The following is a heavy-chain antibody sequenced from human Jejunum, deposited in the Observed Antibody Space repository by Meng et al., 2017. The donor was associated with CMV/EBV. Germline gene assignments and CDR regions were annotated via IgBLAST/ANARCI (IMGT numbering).Heavy chain of an antibody. Sequence: SGGSVTSDDYYWSWIRQPPGKGLESIGFIHYSGSANYNPSLMSRVTISLDTSKNQFSLRLTSVTAADTAVYYCATSPGYPREFGYWGQGTLDTVSS. CDR3: ATSPGYPREFGY. J-gene: IGHJ4*02. CDR1: GGSVTSDDYY. D-gene: IGHD3-10*01. CDR2: IHYSGSA. V-gene: IGHV4-61*08.